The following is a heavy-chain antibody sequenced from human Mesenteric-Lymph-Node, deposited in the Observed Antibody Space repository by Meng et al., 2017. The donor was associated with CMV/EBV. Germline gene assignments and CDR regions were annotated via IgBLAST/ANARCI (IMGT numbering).Heavy chain of an antibody. CDR1: GFTFSSYG. CDR2: IKQDGSEK. CDR3: ARDLNNWNYGDAFDI. J-gene: IGHJ3*02. Sequence: GGSLRLSCAASGFTFSSYGMHWVRQAPGKGLEWVANIKQDGSEKYYVDSVKGRFTISRDNAKNSLYLQMNSLRAEDTAVYYCARDLNNWNYGDAFDIWGQGTMVTVSS. D-gene: IGHD1-7*01. V-gene: IGHV3-7*01.